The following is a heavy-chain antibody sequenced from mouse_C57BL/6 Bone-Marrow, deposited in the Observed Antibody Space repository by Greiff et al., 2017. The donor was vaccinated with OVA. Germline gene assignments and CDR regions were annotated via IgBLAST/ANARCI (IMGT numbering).Heavy chain of an antibody. CDR1: GYTFTDYN. CDR2: INPNNGGT. CDR3: AREGPHYFDY. Sequence: EVKLMESGPELVKPGASVKIPCKASGYTFTDYNMDWVKQSHGKSLEWIGDINPNNGGTIYNQKFKGKATLTVDKSSSTAYMELRSLTSEDSAVYYCAREGPHYFDYWGQGTTLTVSS. V-gene: IGHV1-18*01. J-gene: IGHJ2*01.